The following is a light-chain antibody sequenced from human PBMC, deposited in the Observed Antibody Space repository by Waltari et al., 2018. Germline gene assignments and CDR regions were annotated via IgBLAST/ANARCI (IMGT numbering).Light chain of an antibody. V-gene: IGKV1-33*01. CDR3: QQYENLPLT. Sequence: DIQMTQTPSSLSASVGDRVTISCQASQDINNYLNWYQQKPGKAPKLLIYDASNLEIGVPSRFSGGGSVTDFTFIITSLQPEDIATYYCQQYENLPLTFGQGTRLEI. CDR2: DAS. CDR1: QDINNY. J-gene: IGKJ5*01.